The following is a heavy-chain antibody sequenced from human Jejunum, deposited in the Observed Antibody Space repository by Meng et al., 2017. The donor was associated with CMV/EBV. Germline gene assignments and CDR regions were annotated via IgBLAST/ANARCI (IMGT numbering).Heavy chain of an antibody. V-gene: IGHV6-1*01. D-gene: IGHD6-19*01. J-gene: IGHJ5*02. CDR2: TYYRSKWYY. Sequence: DSVSTTSAAWSWIRQSPSRGLEWLGRTYYRSKWYYDYAVSVKSRITINPDTSKNQFSLQLNSVTPEDTAVYYCARDSVAGMSPWFDPWGQGTLVTVSS. CDR3: ARDSVAGMSPWFDP. CDR1: DSVSTTSAA.